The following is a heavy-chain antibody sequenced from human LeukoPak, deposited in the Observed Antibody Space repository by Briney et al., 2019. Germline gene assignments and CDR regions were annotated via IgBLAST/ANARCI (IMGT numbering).Heavy chain of an antibody. V-gene: IGHV1-2*02. D-gene: IGHD3-22*01. CDR2: INPNSGGT. CDR1: GYTFTGYY. Sequence: ASVKVSCKASGYTFTGYYMHWVRQAPGQGLEWVGWINPNSGGTNYAQKFQGRVTMTRDTSISTAYMELSRLRSDDTAVYYCARYYDSSGYYPHYFDYWGQGTLVTVSS. CDR3: ARYYDSSGYYPHYFDY. J-gene: IGHJ4*02.